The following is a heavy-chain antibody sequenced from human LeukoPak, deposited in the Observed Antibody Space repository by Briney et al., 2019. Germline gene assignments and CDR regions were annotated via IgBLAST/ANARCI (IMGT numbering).Heavy chain of an antibody. Sequence: GGSLRLSCAASAFTFSSYAMHWVRQAPGKGLEWVAVISYDGSNKYYADSVKGRFTISRDNSKNTLYLQMNSLRAEDTAVYYCARDNPTDYGGNAFDYWGQGTLLTVSS. CDR1: AFTFSSYA. D-gene: IGHD4-23*01. CDR3: ARDNPTDYGGNAFDY. J-gene: IGHJ4*02. CDR2: ISYDGSNK. V-gene: IGHV3-30*04.